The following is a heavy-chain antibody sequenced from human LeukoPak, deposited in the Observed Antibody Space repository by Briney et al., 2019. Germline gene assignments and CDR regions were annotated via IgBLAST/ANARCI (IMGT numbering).Heavy chain of an antibody. J-gene: IGHJ4*02. D-gene: IGHD6-19*01. V-gene: IGHV4-34*01. CDR1: GGSFSGYY. CDR2: INHSCST. CDR3: ARGSSKFPPVAGKPVDY. Sequence: SETLSLTCAVYGGSFSGYYWSWSRQPPPKGLELIGEINHSCSTNYNPSLKSQGTISVDTSKNQFSLKLSSVTAADTAVYYCARGSSKFPPVAGKPVDYWGQGTLVTVSS.